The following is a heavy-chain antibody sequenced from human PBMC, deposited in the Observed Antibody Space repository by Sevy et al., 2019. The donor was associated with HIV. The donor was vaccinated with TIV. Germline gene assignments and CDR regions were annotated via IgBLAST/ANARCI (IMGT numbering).Heavy chain of an antibody. CDR1: GGTFSSYA. CDR3: ARVFHTAMVTSGYYYYGMDV. Sequence: ASVKVSCKASGGTFSSYAISWVRQAPGQGLEWMGGIIPIFGTGNYAQKFQGRVTITADESTSTAYMELSSLRSEDTAVYYCARVFHTAMVTSGYYYYGMDVWGQGTTVTVSS. V-gene: IGHV1-69*13. D-gene: IGHD5-18*01. J-gene: IGHJ6*02. CDR2: IIPIFGTG.